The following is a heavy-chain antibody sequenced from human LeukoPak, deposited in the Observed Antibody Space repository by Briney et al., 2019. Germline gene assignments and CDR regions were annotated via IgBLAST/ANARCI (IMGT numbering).Heavy chain of an antibody. Sequence: PGGSLRLSCAGSGFTFSSYAMSWVRQAPGKGLEWVSGIGGSGSSTHYADSVKGRFTISRDNSRSTLYLQMSSLRDEDTAVYYCANYRSWGQGTLVTVSS. J-gene: IGHJ4*02. D-gene: IGHD1-14*01. CDR3: ANYRS. V-gene: IGHV3-23*01. CDR2: IGGSGSST. CDR1: GFTFSSYA.